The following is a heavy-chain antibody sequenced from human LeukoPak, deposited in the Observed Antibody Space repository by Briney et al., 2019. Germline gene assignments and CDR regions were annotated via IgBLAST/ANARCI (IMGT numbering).Heavy chain of an antibody. D-gene: IGHD1-26*01. J-gene: IGHJ4*02. CDR3: AREIPFISGSYYDY. V-gene: IGHV4-30-4*08. CDR1: GGSISSGDYY. CDR2: IYYSGST. Sequence: PSETLSLTCTVSGGSISSGDYYWSWIRQPPGKGLEGIGYIYYSGSTYYNPSLKSRVTISVDTSKNQFSLKLSSVTAADTAVYYCAREIPFISGSYYDYWGQGTLVTVSS.